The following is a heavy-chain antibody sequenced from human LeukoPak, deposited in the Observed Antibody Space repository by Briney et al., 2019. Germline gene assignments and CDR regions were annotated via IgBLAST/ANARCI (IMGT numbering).Heavy chain of an antibody. Sequence: SETLSLTCTVSGGPFSSSNYYWGWIRQPPGKGLEWIGSIYYSGTTYYSPSLKGRVTISVDTSKNQFSLKLRSVTAADTAVYYCARQPYYYGSGRYTLDSWGQGTLVTVSS. V-gene: IGHV4-39*01. CDR3: ARQPYYYGSGRYTLDS. J-gene: IGHJ4*02. D-gene: IGHD3-10*01. CDR2: IYYSGTT. CDR1: GGPFSSSNYY.